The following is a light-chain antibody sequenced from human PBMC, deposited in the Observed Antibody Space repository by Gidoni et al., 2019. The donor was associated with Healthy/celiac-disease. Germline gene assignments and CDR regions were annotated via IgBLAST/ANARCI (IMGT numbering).Light chain of an antibody. J-gene: IGKJ2*01. Sequence: DIVMTQSPDSLALSLGERATINCKSSKSVLYSSNNKNYLAWYQQKPGQPPKLLIYWASTRESGVPDRFSGSGSGTDFTLTISSLQAEDVAVYYCQQYYSTLLTFGQGTKLEIK. CDR3: QQYYSTLLT. V-gene: IGKV4-1*01. CDR2: WAS. CDR1: KSVLYSSNNKNY.